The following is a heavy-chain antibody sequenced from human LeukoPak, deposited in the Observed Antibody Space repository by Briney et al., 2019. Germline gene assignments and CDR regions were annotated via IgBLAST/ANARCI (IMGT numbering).Heavy chain of an antibody. V-gene: IGHV4-59*12. Sequence: SETLSLTCTVSGGSISSYYWSWIRQPPGKGLEWIGHIYHSGSTSYNPSLKSRVTISVDRSKIQFSLRLSSVTAADTAVYYCARSSYGDYYFDYWGQGTLVTVSS. CDR1: GGSISSYY. D-gene: IGHD4-17*01. J-gene: IGHJ4*02. CDR3: ARSSYGDYYFDY. CDR2: IYHSGST.